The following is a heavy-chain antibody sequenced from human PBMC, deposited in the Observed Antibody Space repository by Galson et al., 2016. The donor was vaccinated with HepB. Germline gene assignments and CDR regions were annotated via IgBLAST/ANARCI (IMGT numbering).Heavy chain of an antibody. V-gene: IGHV3-30*04. Sequence: SLRLSCAASGFSFSASAMHWVRQAPGRGLDWVAVISNDGRNEYYADSVKGRFICSRDNSKNTVYLQMNSLRAEDTAVYFCAKVNNGGGFILDFFDYWGQGTVGTVSS. CDR3: AKVNNGGGFILDFFDY. D-gene: IGHD6-25*01. CDR1: GFSFSASA. CDR2: ISNDGRNE. J-gene: IGHJ4*02.